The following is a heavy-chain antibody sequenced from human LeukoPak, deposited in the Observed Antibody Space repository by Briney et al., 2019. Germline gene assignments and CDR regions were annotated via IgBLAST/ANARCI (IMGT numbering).Heavy chain of an antibody. CDR1: GFTFSSNS. J-gene: IGHJ6*03. CDR2: ISSSNNTI. Sequence: PGGSLRLSCAASGFTFSSNSMNWARQAPGKGLEWISYISSSNNTIYYADSVKGRFTISRDNAKNSLYLQMNSLRAEDTAVYYCARMTNYYYYMDVWGKGTTVTVPS. V-gene: IGHV3-48*04. CDR3: ARMTNYYYYMDV.